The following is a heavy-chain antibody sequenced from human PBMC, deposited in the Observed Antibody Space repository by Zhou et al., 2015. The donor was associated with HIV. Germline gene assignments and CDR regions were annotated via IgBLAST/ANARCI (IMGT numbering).Heavy chain of an antibody. J-gene: IGHJ6*03. CDR3: ARAARRGRDIVVVPAARRYYYMDV. V-gene: IGHV1-69*01. CDR1: GGTFSSYA. Sequence: QVQLVQSGAEVKKPGSSVKVSCKASGGTFSSYAISWVRQAPGQGLEWMGGIIPIFGTANYAQKFQGRVTITADESTSTAYMELSSLRSEDTAVYYCARAARRGRDIVVVPAARRYYYMDVWGKGTTVTVSS. CDR2: IIPIFGTA. D-gene: IGHD2-2*01.